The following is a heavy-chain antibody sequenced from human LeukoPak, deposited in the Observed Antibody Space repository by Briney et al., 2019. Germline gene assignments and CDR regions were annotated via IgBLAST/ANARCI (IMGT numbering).Heavy chain of an antibody. CDR1: GGSISSSY. CDR3: ARLEGSGASDY. Sequence: PETLSVTSTVPGGSISSSYWSWIRQTARKGLEWIGRFSISGTTNYNPSLRSRVSISVDKSKNQFSLNLSSVTAAGTAVYYCARLEGSGASDYWGQGTLVTVSS. CDR2: FSISGTT. J-gene: IGHJ4*02. V-gene: IGHV4-4*07. D-gene: IGHD1-26*01.